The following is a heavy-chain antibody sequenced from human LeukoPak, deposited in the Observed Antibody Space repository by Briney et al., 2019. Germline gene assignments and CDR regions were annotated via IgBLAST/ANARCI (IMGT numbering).Heavy chain of an antibody. CDR3: ARAIEVGAMTPFDY. CDR2: IYHSGST. D-gene: IGHD1-26*01. J-gene: IGHJ4*02. V-gene: IGHV4-4*02. Sequence: PSETLSLTCTVSGGSISSNWWSWVRQPPGKGLEWIGEIYHSGSTNYNPSLKSRVTISVDTSKNQFSLKLSSVTAADTAVYYCARAIEVGAMTPFDYWGQGTLVTVSS. CDR1: GGSISSNW.